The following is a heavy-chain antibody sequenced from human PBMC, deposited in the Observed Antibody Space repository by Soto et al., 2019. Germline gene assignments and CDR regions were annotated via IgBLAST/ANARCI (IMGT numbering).Heavy chain of an antibody. D-gene: IGHD2-2*01. Sequence: GGSLRLSCAASGFTFSSYALSWVRQAPGKGLEWVSGISGSGDSTNYADSVKGRFTIPRDNSENTVYLQMNSLRAEDTAVYYCAKRFCTSTTCLSLDFYYYIGVWGEGTTVTVSS. V-gene: IGHV3-23*01. J-gene: IGHJ6*03. CDR3: AKRFCTSTTCLSLDFYYYIGV. CDR2: ISGSGDST. CDR1: GFTFSSYA.